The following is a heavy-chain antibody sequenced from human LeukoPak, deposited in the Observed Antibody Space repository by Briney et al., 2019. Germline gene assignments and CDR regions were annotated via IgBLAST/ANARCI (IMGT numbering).Heavy chain of an antibody. CDR2: IYTSGST. V-gene: IGHV4-4*07. CDR1: GGSISSYY. J-gene: IGHJ6*03. CDR3: ARDGRPGIAARPPPGYYYYYMDV. D-gene: IGHD6-6*01. Sequence: RPSETLSLTCTVSGGSISSYYWSWIRQPAGKGLEWIGRIYTSGSTNYNPSLKSRVTVSVDKSRNQFSLKLSPVTAADTAVYYCARDGRPGIAARPPPGYYYYYMDVWGKGTTVTVSS.